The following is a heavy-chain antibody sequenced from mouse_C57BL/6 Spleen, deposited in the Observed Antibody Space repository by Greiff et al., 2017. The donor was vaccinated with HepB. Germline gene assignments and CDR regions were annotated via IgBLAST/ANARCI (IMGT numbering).Heavy chain of an antibody. J-gene: IGHJ1*03. CDR3: ARNWGYWYFDV. V-gene: IGHV1-61*01. Sequence: QVHVKQPGAELVRPGSSVKLSCKASGYTFTSYWMDWVKQRPGQGLEWIGNIYPSDSETHYNQKFKDKATLTVDKSSSTAYMQLSSLTSEDSAVYYCARNWGYWYFDVWGTGTTVTVSS. CDR2: IYPSDSET. D-gene: IGHD4-1*01. CDR1: GYTFTSYW.